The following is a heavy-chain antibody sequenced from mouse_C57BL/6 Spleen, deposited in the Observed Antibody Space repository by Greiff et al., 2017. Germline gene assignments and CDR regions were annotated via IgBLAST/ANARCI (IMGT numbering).Heavy chain of an antibody. CDR2: IHPNSGST. V-gene: IGHV1-64*01. D-gene: IGHD1-1*01. CDR3: ARYYYGSSYWYFDV. J-gene: IGHJ1*03. CDR1: GYTFTSYW. Sequence: QVQLQQPGAELVKPGASVKLSCKASGYTFTSYWMHWVKQRPGQGLEWIGMIHPNSGSTNYNEKFKSKATLTVDKSSSTAYMQLSRLTSEDSAVYYCARYYYGSSYWYFDVWGTGTTVTVSS.